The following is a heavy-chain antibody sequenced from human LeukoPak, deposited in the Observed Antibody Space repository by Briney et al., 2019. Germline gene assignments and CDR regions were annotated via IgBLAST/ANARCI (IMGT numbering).Heavy chain of an antibody. J-gene: IGHJ5*02. V-gene: IGHV4-59*01. CDR3: ATVPKGGNWFDP. Sequence: PSETLSLTCAVYGGSFSGYYWSWIRQPPGKGLEWIGYIYYSGSTNYNPSLKSRVTISVDTSKNQFSLKLSSVTAADTAVYYCATVPKGGNWFDPWGQGTLVTVSS. CDR2: IYYSGST. D-gene: IGHD4-17*01. CDR1: GGSFSGYY.